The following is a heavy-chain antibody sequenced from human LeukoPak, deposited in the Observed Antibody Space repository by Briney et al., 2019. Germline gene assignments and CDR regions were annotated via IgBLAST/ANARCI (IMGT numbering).Heavy chain of an antibody. CDR1: GDIVSSNRAA. J-gene: IGHJ4*02. Sequence: SQTLSLTCAISGDIVSSNRAAWNWIRQSPSRGLEWLGRTYYRSKWYNDYAVSVKSRITINPDTSKNQFSLQLNSVTPEDTAVYYCARDSSGWYTLTHYFDYWGQGTLVTVSS. V-gene: IGHV6-1*01. CDR3: ARDSSGWYTLTHYFDY. CDR2: TYYRSKWYN. D-gene: IGHD6-19*01.